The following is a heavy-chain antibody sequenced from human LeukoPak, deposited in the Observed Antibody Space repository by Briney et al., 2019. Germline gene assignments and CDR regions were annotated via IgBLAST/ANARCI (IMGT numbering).Heavy chain of an antibody. Sequence: GGSLRLSCAASGFTFRSYWMSWVRQAPGKGLEWVANINQDGSEKYYGDSVKGRFTISRDNAKNSLYLQMNSLRAEDTAVYYCAKDEVVPGYYYTDVWGRGTAVTISS. D-gene: IGHD2-2*01. J-gene: IGHJ6*03. CDR3: AKDEVVPGYYYTDV. V-gene: IGHV3-7*01. CDR2: INQDGSEK. CDR1: GFTFRSYW.